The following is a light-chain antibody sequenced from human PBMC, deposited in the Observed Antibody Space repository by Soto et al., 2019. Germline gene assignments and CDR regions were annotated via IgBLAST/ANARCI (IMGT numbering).Light chain of an antibody. CDR1: SSNIGGNS. CDR3: GSWDSSLSAYV. J-gene: IGLJ1*01. V-gene: IGLV1-51*01. Sequence: QSVLTQPPSGSAAPGQTVTISCPGSSSNIGGNSVSRYQQLPATAPKLLIGDDDTRPSGIPDGFAGVKSGTSATLGITGFQTGDEADYYCGSWDSSLSAYVFATGRKGTVL. CDR2: DDD.